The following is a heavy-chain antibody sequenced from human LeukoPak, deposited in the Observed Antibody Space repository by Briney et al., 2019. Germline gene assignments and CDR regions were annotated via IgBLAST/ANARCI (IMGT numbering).Heavy chain of an antibody. J-gene: IGHJ5*02. CDR2: IYYSGST. CDR1: GGSISSGGYY. V-gene: IGHV4-31*03. CDR3: ARGVSSAGWFDP. D-gene: IGHD3-22*01. Sequence: SETLSLTCTVPGGSISSGGYYWSWIRQHPGKGLEWIGYIYYSGSTYYNPSLKSRVTISVDTSKNQFSLKLSSVTAADTAVYYCARGVSSAGWFDPWGQGTLVTVSS.